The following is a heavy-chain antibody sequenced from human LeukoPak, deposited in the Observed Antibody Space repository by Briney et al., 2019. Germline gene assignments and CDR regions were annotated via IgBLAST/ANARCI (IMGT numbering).Heavy chain of an antibody. D-gene: IGHD6-13*01. J-gene: IGHJ4*02. CDR3: ARPMGSSWESDY. V-gene: IGHV1-2*06. CDR1: GYAFIGYY. CDR2: INPNNGGT. Sequence: ASVKVSCKASGYAFIGYYIHWVRQAPGQGLEWMGRINPNNGGTNYAQKFQGRVTMSRDTSITTVYMEVSRLTSDETAVYYCARPMGSSWESDYWGQGTLVTVSS.